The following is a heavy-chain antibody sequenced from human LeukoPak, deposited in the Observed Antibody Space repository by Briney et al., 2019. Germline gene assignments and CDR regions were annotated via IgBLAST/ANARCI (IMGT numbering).Heavy chain of an antibody. Sequence: SVKVSCKASGGTFSSYAISWVRQAPGQGLEWMGRIIPILGIANYAQKFQGRVTITADKSTSTAYMELSSLRSEDTAVYYCARENSNDILTGYYWEGDFDYWGQGTLVTVSS. V-gene: IGHV1-69*04. J-gene: IGHJ4*02. CDR2: IIPILGIA. CDR3: ARENSNDILTGYYWEGDFDY. D-gene: IGHD3-9*01. CDR1: GGTFSSYA.